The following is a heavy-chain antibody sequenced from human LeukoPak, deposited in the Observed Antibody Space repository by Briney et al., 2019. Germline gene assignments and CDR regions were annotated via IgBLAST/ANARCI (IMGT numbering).Heavy chain of an antibody. CDR1: GYTFTSYD. Sequence: GASVKVSCKASGYTFTSYDINWVRQGTAQGLEWMGWMNPNSGNTGYAQKFQGRVTMTRNTSISTAYMDLSSLRSEDTAVYYCASGSYGSGSRYYYYMDVWGKGTTVTISS. CDR2: MNPNSGNT. CDR3: ASGSYGSGSRYYYYMDV. V-gene: IGHV1-8*01. D-gene: IGHD3-10*01. J-gene: IGHJ6*03.